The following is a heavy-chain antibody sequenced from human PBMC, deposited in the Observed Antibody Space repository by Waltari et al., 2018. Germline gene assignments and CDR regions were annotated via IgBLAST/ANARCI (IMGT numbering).Heavy chain of an antibody. CDR1: GFTFSTYS. CDR3: ARDSSDFDY. J-gene: IGHJ4*02. D-gene: IGHD6-19*01. Sequence: EVQLVESGGGLVRPGGSLRLSCAASGFTFSTYSMNWVRQAPGKGLELVSAISTSSDYIYYADSVKGRFTISRDNAKNSLYLQMNSLRAEDTAVYYCARDSSDFDYWGQGTLVTVSS. CDR2: ISTSSDYI. V-gene: IGHV3-21*01.